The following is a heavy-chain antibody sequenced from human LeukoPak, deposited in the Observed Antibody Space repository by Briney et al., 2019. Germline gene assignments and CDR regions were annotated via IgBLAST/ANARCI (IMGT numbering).Heavy chain of an antibody. J-gene: IGHJ4*02. CDR3: ARSPSSGKFDY. CDR2: ISSSSSYI. V-gene: IGHV3-21*01. Sequence: KTGGSLRLSCAASGFTFSSYSMNWVRQAPGKGLEWVSSISSSSSYIYYADSVKGRFTISRDNAKNSLYLQMNSPRAEDTAVYYCARSPSSGKFDYWGQGTLVTVSS. D-gene: IGHD6-19*01. CDR1: GFTFSSYS.